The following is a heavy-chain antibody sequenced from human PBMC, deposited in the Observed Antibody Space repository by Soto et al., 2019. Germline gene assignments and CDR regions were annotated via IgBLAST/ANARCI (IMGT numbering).Heavy chain of an antibody. CDR2: IWNDGTNK. CDR3: AKDMAAPAHQGDAFDI. J-gene: IGHJ3*02. CDR1: GFTFSNYG. V-gene: IGHV3-33*03. Sequence: QVQLVESGGGVVQPGRSLRLSCAASGFTFSNYGMHWVRQAPGKGVEWVAVIWNDGTNKYYVDSVRGRFTISRDDSKNTLYLEMNSLRAEDTGVYYCAKDMAAPAHQGDAFDIWGLGTMVSVSA. D-gene: IGHD2-2*01.